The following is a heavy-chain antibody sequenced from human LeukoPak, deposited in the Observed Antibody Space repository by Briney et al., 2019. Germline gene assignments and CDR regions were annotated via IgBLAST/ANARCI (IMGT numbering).Heavy chain of an antibody. CDR3: AKDSSYYGMDV. J-gene: IGHJ6*02. CDR2: ISYDGSNK. Sequence: HPGGSLRLSCAASGFTFSSYGMHWVRQAPGKGLEWVAVISYDGSNKYYEDSVKGRFTISRDNSKNTLYLQMNSLRAEDTAVYYCAKDSSYYGMDVWGQGTTVTVSS. V-gene: IGHV3-30*18. CDR1: GFTFSSYG.